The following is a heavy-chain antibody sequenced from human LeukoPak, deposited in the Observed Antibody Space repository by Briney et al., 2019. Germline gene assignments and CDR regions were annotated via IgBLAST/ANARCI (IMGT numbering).Heavy chain of an antibody. J-gene: IGHJ4*02. V-gene: IGHV1-18*01. Sequence: ASVKVSCRASGYTFTSYGISWVRQAPGQGLEWMGWISAYNGNTNYAQRLQGRVTITRNTSISTAYMELSSLRSEDTAVYYCARDQYQRPSGMHYWGQGTLVTVSP. CDR2: ISAYNGNT. CDR3: ARDQYQRPSGMHY. CDR1: GYTFTSYG. D-gene: IGHD2-2*01.